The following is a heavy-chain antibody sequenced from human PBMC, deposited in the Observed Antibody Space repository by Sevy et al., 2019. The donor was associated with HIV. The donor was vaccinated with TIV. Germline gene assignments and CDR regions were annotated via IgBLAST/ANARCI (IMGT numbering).Heavy chain of an antibody. D-gene: IGHD1-1*01. J-gene: IGHJ4*02. V-gene: IGHV3-9*01. CDR2: ISRKGDNI. CDR1: GFTFNDYG. CDR3: TKVRKGASGTGFFDS. Sequence: SLRLSCAGSGFTFNDYGMDWVRQVPGKGLEWVAGISRKGDNIGYAGAVKGRFTISRDDAKNSLFLQMNSLRVDDTAFYHCTKVRKGASGTGFFDSWGQGILVTVSS.